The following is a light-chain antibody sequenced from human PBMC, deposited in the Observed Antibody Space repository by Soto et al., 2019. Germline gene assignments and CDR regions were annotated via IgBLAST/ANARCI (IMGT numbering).Light chain of an antibody. CDR1: QSVSNC. V-gene: IGKV3-11*01. CDR2: DAI. CDR3: QQCSNWPPIT. Sequence: EIVLTQSPGTLSLSPGERATLSCRASQSVSNCLAWYQLKPGQPPRLLIYDAIARAPGIPPRFSGSGFGTDFTLTISSLEPEDFAVYYCQQCSNWPPITFGQGTRLEI. J-gene: IGKJ5*01.